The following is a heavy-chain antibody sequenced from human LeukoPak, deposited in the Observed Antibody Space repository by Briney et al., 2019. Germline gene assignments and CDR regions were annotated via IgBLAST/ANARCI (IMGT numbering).Heavy chain of an antibody. CDR3: TRALTDYYGSGSYFDY. D-gene: IGHD3-10*01. Sequence: GRSLRLSCTTSGFTFGDYAMSWFRQAPGKGLEWVGFIRSKAYGGTTEYAASVKGRCTISRDDSKSIAYLQMNSLNTEDTAVYYCTRALTDYYGSGSYFDYWGQGTLVTVSS. CDR2: IRSKAYGGTT. J-gene: IGHJ4*02. CDR1: GFTFGDYA. V-gene: IGHV3-49*03.